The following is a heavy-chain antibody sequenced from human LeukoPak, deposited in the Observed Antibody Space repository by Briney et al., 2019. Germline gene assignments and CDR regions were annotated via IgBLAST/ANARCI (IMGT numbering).Heavy chain of an antibody. V-gene: IGHV1-2*02. Sequence: ASVKVSCKASGYTFTGYYMHWVRQAPGQGLEWMGWIDPDSGGTNSAQKFQGRVTMTRDTSISTAYMEVTRLTSDDTAVYYCATFIAARGHNWIDPWGQGTLVTVSS. CDR3: ATFIAARGHNWIDP. CDR2: IDPDSGGT. J-gene: IGHJ5*02. D-gene: IGHD6-6*01. CDR1: GYTFTGYY.